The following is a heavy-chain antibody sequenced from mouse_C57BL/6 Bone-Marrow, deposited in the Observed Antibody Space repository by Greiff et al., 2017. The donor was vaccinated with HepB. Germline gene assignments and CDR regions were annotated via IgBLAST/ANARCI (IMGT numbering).Heavy chain of an antibody. J-gene: IGHJ3*01. CDR2: IHPNSGST. V-gene: IGHV1-64*01. D-gene: IGHD2-4*01. Sequence: QVQLQQPGAELVKPGASVKLSCKASGYTFTSYWMHWVKQRPGQGLEWIGMIHPNSGSTNYNEKFKSKATLTVDKSSSTAYMQLSSLTSEDSAVYYRARLGYDSTWFAYWGQGTLVTVSA. CDR1: GYTFTSYW. CDR3: ARLGYDSTWFAY.